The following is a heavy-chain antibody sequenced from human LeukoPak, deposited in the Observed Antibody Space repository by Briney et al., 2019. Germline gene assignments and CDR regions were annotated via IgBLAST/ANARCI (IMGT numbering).Heavy chain of an antibody. Sequence: SETLSLTCTVSGGSISSYHWSWIRQPPGKGLEWIGYIYYSGSTNYNPSLKSRVTISVDTSKNQFSLKLSSVTAADTAVYYCARQWSSAAGSFDYWGQGTLVTVSS. CDR1: GGSISSYH. D-gene: IGHD6-13*01. CDR2: IYYSGST. J-gene: IGHJ4*02. CDR3: ARQWSSAAGSFDY. V-gene: IGHV4-59*08.